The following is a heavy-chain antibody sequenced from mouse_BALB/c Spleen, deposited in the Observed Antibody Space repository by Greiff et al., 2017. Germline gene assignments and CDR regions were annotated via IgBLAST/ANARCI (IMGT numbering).Heavy chain of an antibody. J-gene: IGHJ2*01. CDR3: TREDYYGSSHY. D-gene: IGHD1-1*01. V-gene: IGHV5-6-4*01. CDR1: GFTFSSYT. Sequence: EVKLQESGGGLVKPGGSLKLSCAASGFTFSSYTMSWVRQTPEKRLEWVATISSGGSYTYYPDSVKGRFTISRDNAKNTLYLQMSSLKSEDTAMYYCTREDYYGSSHYWGQGTTLTVSS. CDR2: ISSGGSYT.